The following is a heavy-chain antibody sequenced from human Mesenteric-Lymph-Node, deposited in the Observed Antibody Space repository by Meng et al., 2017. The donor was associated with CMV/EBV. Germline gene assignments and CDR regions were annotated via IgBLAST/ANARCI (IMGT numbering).Heavy chain of an antibody. J-gene: IGHJ4*02. V-gene: IGHV4-30-2*01. Sequence: VCGGSVSNGDQYWSWVRQPPGRGLELLGYIFYTGSTYYNPSLKGRVTMSMDRSKNQFSLKLTSVTAADTAVYYCANDYGSGSYRFDYWGQGTLVTVSS. CDR1: GGSVSNGDQY. CDR2: IFYTGST. D-gene: IGHD3-10*01. CDR3: ANDYGSGSYRFDY.